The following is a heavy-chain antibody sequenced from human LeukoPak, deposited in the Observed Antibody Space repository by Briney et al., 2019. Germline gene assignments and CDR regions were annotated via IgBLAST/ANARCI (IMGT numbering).Heavy chain of an antibody. CDR3: AKDSFSTR. J-gene: IGHJ4*02. D-gene: IGHD2-2*01. CDR1: GFTFSSDS. V-gene: IGHV3-23*01. CDR2: ISGSGGST. Sequence: GGSLGLSCAASGFTFSSDSMTWVRQAPGKGLEWVSTISGSGGSTFYADSVKGRFTISRGNSKNTLYLHMNSLSAEDTAIYYCAKDSFSTRWGQGTLVTVSS.